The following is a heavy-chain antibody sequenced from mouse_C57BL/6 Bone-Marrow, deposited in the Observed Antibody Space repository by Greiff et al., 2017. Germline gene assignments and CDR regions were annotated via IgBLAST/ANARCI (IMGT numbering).Heavy chain of an antibody. CDR3: AREGGSYPDY. CDR2: INPGSGGT. V-gene: IGHV1-54*01. J-gene: IGHJ2*01. CDR1: VYAFTHYL. Sequence: QVQLQESRAELVRPGTSVQVSFQASVYAFTHYLVELVKLRPGQGLVWIGVINPGSGGTNYNQMLKGKATPTADKSSSPAYMQLSSLPSEDSAVYFCAREGGSYPDYWGQGATPTV.